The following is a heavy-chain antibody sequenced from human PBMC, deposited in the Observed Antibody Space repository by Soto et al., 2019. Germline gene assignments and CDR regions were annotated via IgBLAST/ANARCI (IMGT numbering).Heavy chain of an antibody. V-gene: IGHV4-31*03. CDR1: GGSISSGGYY. CDR3: ARELRFGEDYYGMDV. D-gene: IGHD3-10*01. Sequence: QVQLQESGPGLVKPSQTLSLTCTVSGGSISSGGYYWSWIRQHPGKGLEWIGYIYYSWSTYYNPYLESRVTISVDTSKNQFSLKLSSVTAADTAVYYCARELRFGEDYYGMDVWGQGTTVTVSS. J-gene: IGHJ6*02. CDR2: IYYSWST.